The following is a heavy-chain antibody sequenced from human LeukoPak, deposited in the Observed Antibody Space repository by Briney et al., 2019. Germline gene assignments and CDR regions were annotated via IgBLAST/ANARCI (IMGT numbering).Heavy chain of an antibody. V-gene: IGHV4-59*01. J-gene: IGHJ4*02. Sequence: SETLSLTCTVSGGSISSYYWSWIRQPPGKGLEWIGYIYYSGSTNYNPSLKSRVTISVDTSKNQFSLKLCSVTAADTAVYYCAATYYYDSSGVDYWGQGTLVTVSS. D-gene: IGHD3-22*01. CDR3: AATYYYDSSGVDY. CDR2: IYYSGST. CDR1: GGSISSYY.